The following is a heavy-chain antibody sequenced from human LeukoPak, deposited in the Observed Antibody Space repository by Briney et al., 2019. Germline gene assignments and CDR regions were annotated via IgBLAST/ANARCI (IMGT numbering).Heavy chain of an antibody. CDR3: ARPYYDFWSGYGNWFDP. Sequence: GASVKVSCKASGYTFTSYGISWVRQAPGQGLEWMGWISAYNGNTNYAQKLQGRVTMTTDTSTSTAYMELRSLRSDDTAVYYCARPYYDFWSGYGNWFDPWGQGTLVTVSS. CDR1: GYTFTSYG. J-gene: IGHJ5*02. D-gene: IGHD3-3*01. V-gene: IGHV1-18*01. CDR2: ISAYNGNT.